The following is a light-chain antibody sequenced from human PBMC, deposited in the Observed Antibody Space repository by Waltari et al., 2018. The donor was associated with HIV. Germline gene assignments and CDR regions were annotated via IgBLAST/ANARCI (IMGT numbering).Light chain of an antibody. CDR2: EAS. CDR1: SSDVGGYNY. J-gene: IGLJ2*01. CDR3: SSYTSSITHVL. V-gene: IGLV2-14*01. Sequence: QSALTQPASVSGSPGQSITISCTGTSSDVGGYNYFPWYQQHPRKAPKLIIYEASNRPSGVSNRFSGSKSGNTASLTISGLQAEDEANYYCSSYTSSITHVLFGGGTKLTVL.